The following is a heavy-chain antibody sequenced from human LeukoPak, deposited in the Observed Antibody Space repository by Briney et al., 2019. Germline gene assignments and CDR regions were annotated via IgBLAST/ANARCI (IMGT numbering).Heavy chain of an antibody. D-gene: IGHD1-26*01. V-gene: IGHV3-53*01. CDR1: GFTVSSNH. J-gene: IGHJ4*02. Sequence: GGSLRLSCAASGFTVSSNHMSWVRQAPGKGLEWVSVIYSGGSTYYADSVKGRFTISRDNSKNTLYLQMNSLRAEDTAVYYCASSVRGATEYYFDYWGQGTLVTVSS. CDR2: IYSGGST. CDR3: ASSVRGATEYYFDY.